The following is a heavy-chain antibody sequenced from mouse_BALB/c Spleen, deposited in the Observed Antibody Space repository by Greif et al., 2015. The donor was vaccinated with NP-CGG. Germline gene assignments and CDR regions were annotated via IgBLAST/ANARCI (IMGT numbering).Heavy chain of an antibody. J-gene: IGHJ4*01. CDR2: IRNKANGYTT. Sequence: EVHLVESGGGLVQPGGSLRLSCATSGFTFTDYYMSWVRQPPGKALEWLGFIRNKANGYTTEYSASVKGRFTISRDNSQSILYLQMNTLRAEDSATYYCAREDDYVSYYYAMDYWGQGTSVTVSS. D-gene: IGHD2-4*01. CDR1: GFTFTDYY. V-gene: IGHV7-3*02. CDR3: AREDDYVSYYYAMDY.